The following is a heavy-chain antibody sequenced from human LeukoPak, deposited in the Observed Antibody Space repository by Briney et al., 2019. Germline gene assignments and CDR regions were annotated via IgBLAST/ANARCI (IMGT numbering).Heavy chain of an antibody. D-gene: IGHD3-3*01. J-gene: IGHJ4*02. Sequence: PSETLSLTCTVSGDSISSSSYYWGWIRQPPGKGLEWIGSISYSGSTYYNPPLKSRVTISVDTSKNQFSLELSSVTAADTAVYYCARQKLRFLSMLSFFDSWGQGTLVTVSS. V-gene: IGHV4-39*01. CDR1: GDSISSSSYY. CDR3: ARQKLRFLSMLSFFDS. CDR2: ISYSGST.